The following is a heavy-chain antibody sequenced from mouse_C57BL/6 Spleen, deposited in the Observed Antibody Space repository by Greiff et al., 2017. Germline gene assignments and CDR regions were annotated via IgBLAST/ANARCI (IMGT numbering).Heavy chain of an antibody. CDR3: ARPGGYCNSAWFAY. CDR2: IYPGDGDT. V-gene: IGHV1-80*01. D-gene: IGHD2-1*01. CDR1: GYAFSGYW. J-gene: IGHJ3*01. Sequence: VQGVESGAELVKPGASVKISCKASGYAFSGYWMNWVKQRPGKGLEWIGQIYPGDGDTNYNGKFKGKATLTADKSSSTAYMQLSSLTSEDSAVYFCARPGGYCNSAWFAYWGQGTLVTVSA.